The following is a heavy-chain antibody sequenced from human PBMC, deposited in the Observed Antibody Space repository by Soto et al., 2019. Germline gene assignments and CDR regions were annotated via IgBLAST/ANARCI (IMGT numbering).Heavy chain of an antibody. CDR2: ITGDGTNT. CDR3: ASAGGYGTHFDY. Sequence: EVQLVQSGGGVVQPGGSRRLSCAASGFAFGSYWLHWVRQAPGKGLMIVSRITGDGTNTAYATSVKGRFTISRDNAKTMVYLHMDSLKAEDTAVYYCASAGGYGTHFDYWGQGALVTVSS. J-gene: IGHJ4*02. D-gene: IGHD5-12*01. CDR1: GFAFGSYW. V-gene: IGHV3-74*01.